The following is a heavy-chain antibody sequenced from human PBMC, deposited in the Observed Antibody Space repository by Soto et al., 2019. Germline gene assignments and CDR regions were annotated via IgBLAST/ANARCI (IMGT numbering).Heavy chain of an antibody. CDR3: AREPGYSYGPDGWFDP. CDR2: INSDGSST. V-gene: IGHV3-74*01. J-gene: IGHJ5*02. Sequence: EVQLVESGGGLVQPGGSLRLSCAASGFTFSSYWMHWVRQAPGKGLVWVSRINSDGSSTSYADSVKGRFTISRDNXKXXLYLQMNSLRAEDTAVYYCAREPGYSYGPDGWFDPWGQGTLVTVSS. CDR1: GFTFSSYW. D-gene: IGHD5-18*01.